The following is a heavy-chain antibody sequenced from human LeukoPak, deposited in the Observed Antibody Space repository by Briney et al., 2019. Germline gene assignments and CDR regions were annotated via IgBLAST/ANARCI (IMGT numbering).Heavy chain of an antibody. CDR2: IHHSGNT. D-gene: IGHD2-2*01. J-gene: IGHJ5*02. V-gene: IGHV4-38-2*02. CDR1: GYSISSGYY. CDR3: ARISAPDIVVVPAARYGRGWFDP. Sequence: SETLSLTCNVSGYSISSGYYWGWIRQPPGKGLECIGSIHHSGNTYYNPSLKSRVTISVDTSKNQFSLKLSSVTAADTAVYYCARISAPDIVVVPAARYGRGWFDPWGQGTLVTVSS.